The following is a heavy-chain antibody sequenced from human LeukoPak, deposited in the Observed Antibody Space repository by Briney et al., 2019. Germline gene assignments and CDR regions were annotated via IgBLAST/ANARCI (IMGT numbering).Heavy chain of an antibody. CDR3: AGTIVGKWAIDY. CDR2: IYSGGST. D-gene: IGHD3-22*01. J-gene: IGHJ4*02. CDR1: GFTFSSYA. V-gene: IGHV3-53*01. Sequence: GGSLRLCCAASGFTFSSYAMSWVRQAPGKGLEWVSVIYSGGSTYYADSVKGRFTISRDNSKNTLYLQMNSLRAEDTAVYYCAGTIVGKWAIDYWGQGTLVTVSS.